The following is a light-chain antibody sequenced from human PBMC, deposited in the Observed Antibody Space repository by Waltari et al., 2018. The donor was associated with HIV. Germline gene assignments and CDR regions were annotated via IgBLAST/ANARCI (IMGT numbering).Light chain of an antibody. CDR1: RSNIGAGFD. J-gene: IGLJ2*01. Sequence: QSVLTQPPSVSGAPGQRVTIACTGTRSNIGAGFDVHWYQQIPGNAPKLLIYDSNIRPSGVPDRFSGSKSGTAASRAITGLQSEDEADYYCQSYDRSQSGSLVFGGGTKLTVL. V-gene: IGLV1-40*01. CDR2: DSN. CDR3: QSYDRSQSGSLV.